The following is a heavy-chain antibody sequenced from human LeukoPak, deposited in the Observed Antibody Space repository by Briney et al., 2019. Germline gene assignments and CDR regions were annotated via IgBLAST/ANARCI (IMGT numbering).Heavy chain of an antibody. V-gene: IGHV4-39*07. CDR2: IYYSGST. J-gene: IGHJ4*02. CDR3: ARVQQQLFDY. D-gene: IGHD6-13*01. CDR1: GGSISSSSYY. Sequence: SETLSLTCTVSGGSISSSSYYWGWIRQPPGEGLEWIGSIYYSGSTYYNPSLKSRVTISVDTSKNQFSLKLSSVTAADTAVYYCARVQQQLFDYWGQGTLVTVSS.